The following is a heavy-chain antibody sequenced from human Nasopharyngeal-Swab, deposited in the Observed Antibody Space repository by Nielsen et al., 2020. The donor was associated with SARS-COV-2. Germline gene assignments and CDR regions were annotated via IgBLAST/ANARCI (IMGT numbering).Heavy chain of an antibody. D-gene: IGHD2-21*02. CDR2: FYSGGST. Sequence: GESLKISCAASGFTVSSNYMNWVRQAPGKGLEWVSVFYSGGSTYHADSVKGRFTISRDNSKNTLYLQMNSLRAEDTAVYYCARDPRGPQHIVVVTASDAFDIWGQGTMVTVSS. V-gene: IGHV3-66*01. CDR3: ARDPRGPQHIVVVTASDAFDI. J-gene: IGHJ3*02. CDR1: GFTVSSNY.